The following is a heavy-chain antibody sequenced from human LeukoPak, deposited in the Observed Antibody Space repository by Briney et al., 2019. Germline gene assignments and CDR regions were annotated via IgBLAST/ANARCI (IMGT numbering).Heavy chain of an antibody. CDR2: IYYSGST. V-gene: IGHV4-59*01. J-gene: IGHJ6*03. D-gene: IGHD6-13*01. CDR1: GCINSNYQ. CDR3: ARHSSSWYGYYYYYYMDV. Sequence: PSETLPLTRPFTGCINSNYQWSWIGQPPGKELAWIGYIYYSGSTNYNPSLKSRVTISVDTSKNQFSLKLSSVTAADTALYYCARHSSSWYGYYYYYYMDVWGKGTTVTVSS.